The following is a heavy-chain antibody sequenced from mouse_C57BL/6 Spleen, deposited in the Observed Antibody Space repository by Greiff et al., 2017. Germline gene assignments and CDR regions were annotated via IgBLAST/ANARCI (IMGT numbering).Heavy chain of an antibody. CDR2: ISYDGSN. CDR3: ARKPHYAMDY. J-gene: IGHJ4*01. Sequence: EVKLLESGPGLVKPSQSLSLTCSVTGYSITSGYYWNWIRQFPGNKLEWMGYISYDGSNNYNPSLKNRISITRDTSKNQFFLKLNSVTTEDTATYYCARKPHYAMDYWGQGTSVTVSS. V-gene: IGHV3-6*01. CDR1: GYSITSGYY.